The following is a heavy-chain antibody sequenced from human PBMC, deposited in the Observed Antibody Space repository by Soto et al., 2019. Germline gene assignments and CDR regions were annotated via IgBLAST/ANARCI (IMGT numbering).Heavy chain of an antibody. D-gene: IGHD2-2*01. CDR3: ARTDIVVDHSI. J-gene: IGHJ3*02. Sequence: QVQLQESGPGLVKPSQTLSLTCTVSGGSISSGGYYWSWIRQHPGKGLEWIGYIYYSGSTYYNPSLKSXATXSXATSKNQFSLKLSSVTAADTAVYYCARTDIVVDHSIWGQGTMVTVSS. CDR1: GGSISSGGYY. V-gene: IGHV4-31*03. CDR2: IYYSGST.